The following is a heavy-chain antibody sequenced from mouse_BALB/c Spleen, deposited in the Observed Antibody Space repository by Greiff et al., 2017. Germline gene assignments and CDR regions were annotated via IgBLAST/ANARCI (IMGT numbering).Heavy chain of an antibody. D-gene: IGHD2-14*01. CDR3: ARGGNRYDVGSGCAY. Sequence: EVKLVESGPSLVKPSQTLSLTCSVTGDSITSCYWTWIRKCPGNKLEYMGYISYSGSTYYYPSLKSRISITRDTSKNQYNLQLNSVTTEDTATYYCARGGNRYDVGSGCAYGGQGTLVTVSA. V-gene: IGHV3-8*02. J-gene: IGHJ3*01. CDR1: GDSITSCY. CDR2: ISYSGST.